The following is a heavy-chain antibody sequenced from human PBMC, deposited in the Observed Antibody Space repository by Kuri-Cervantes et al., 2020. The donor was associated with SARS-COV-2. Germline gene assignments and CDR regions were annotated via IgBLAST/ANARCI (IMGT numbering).Heavy chain of an antibody. CDR2: INAGDGNT. CDR3: ARSFCSSTSCYERNWFDP. CDR1: GYTFTNYY. J-gene: IGHJ5*02. D-gene: IGHD2-2*01. Sequence: ASVKVSCKGSGYTFTNYYVRWVRQAPGQRLEWMGWINAGDGNTKYSQKFQGRVTITRDTSASTAYMELSSLRSEDTAVYYCARSFCSSTSCYERNWFDPWGQGTLVTVSS. V-gene: IGHV1-3*01.